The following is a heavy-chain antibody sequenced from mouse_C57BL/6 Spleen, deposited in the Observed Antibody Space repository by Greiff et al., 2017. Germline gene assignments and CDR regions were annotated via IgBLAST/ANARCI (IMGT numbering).Heavy chain of an antibody. CDR3: AREGDYDEFPYWYFDV. D-gene: IGHD2-4*01. Sequence: QVQLQQPGAELVKPGASVKMSCKASGYTFTSYWITWVKQRPGQGLEWIGDIYPGSGSTNYNEKFKSKATLTVDTSSSTAYMQLSSLTSEDSAVYYCAREGDYDEFPYWYFDVWGTGTTVTVSS. J-gene: IGHJ1*03. V-gene: IGHV1-55*01. CDR1: GYTFTSYW. CDR2: IYPGSGST.